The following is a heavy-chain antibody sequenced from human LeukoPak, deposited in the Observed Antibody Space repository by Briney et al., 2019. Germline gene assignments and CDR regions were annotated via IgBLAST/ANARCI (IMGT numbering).Heavy chain of an antibody. CDR1: GYTFTGYY. CDR3: ARDPGRYDFWSGYYGYYFDC. CDR2: INPNSGGI. Sequence: ASVKVSCKASGYTFTGYYMHWVRHAPGQGLEWMGWINPNSGGINYAQTVQGRFTMTRDKSISSAYMELSRLRSEDTAVYYCARDPGRYDFWSGYYGYYFDCWGQGTLVTVSS. V-gene: IGHV1-2*02. J-gene: IGHJ4*02. D-gene: IGHD3-3*01.